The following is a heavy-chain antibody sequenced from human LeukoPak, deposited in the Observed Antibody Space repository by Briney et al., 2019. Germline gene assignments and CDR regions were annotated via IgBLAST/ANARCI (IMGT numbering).Heavy chain of an antibody. CDR2: IYSGGST. D-gene: IGHD4/OR15-4a*01. J-gene: IGHJ4*02. CDR3: ARFYGGYFDY. Sequence: GGSLRLSCAAPGFTVSGNYMSWVRQAPGKGLEWVSIIYSGGSTYYADSVKGRFTISRDNSKNTLYLQLNRLTAEDTAIYYCARFYGGYFDYWGQGTLVSVSS. V-gene: IGHV3-53*01. CDR1: GFTVSGNY.